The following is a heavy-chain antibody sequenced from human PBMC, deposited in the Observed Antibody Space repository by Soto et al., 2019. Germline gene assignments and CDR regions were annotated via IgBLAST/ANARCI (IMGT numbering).Heavy chain of an antibody. V-gene: IGHV4-4*07. J-gene: IGHJ3*02. Sequence: SETLSLTCTVTGDSVNSYYWNWVRQSAVKVLEWIGRIYSNGNAYYNPSLKSRVTMSLDTLNNQVSLRLSSVTAADTAKYYCARERTYQLSGDDTLDIWGLGTMVTVS. CDR3: ARERTYQLSGDDTLDI. CDR1: GDSVNSYY. CDR2: IYSNGNA. D-gene: IGHD2-2*01.